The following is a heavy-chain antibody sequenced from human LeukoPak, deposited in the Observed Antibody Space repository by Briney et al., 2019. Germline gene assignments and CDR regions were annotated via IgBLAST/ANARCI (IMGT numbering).Heavy chain of an antibody. CDR2: ISDIGSI. J-gene: IGHJ4*02. CDR3: AGHHPRNTVDF. Sequence: SETLSLTCTVSGGSISSYYWSWIRQPPGKGLEWIAYISDIGSINYNPSLKSRVTISSDTSKNQFSLKLSSVTAADTAVCYCAGHHPRNTVDFWGQGTLVTVSS. V-gene: IGHV4-59*08. CDR1: GGSISSYY. D-gene: IGHD2/OR15-2a*01.